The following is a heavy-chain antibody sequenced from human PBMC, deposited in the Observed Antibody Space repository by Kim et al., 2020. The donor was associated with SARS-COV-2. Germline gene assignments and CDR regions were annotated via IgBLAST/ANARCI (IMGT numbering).Heavy chain of an antibody. CDR2: IYPGDSDT. D-gene: IGHD3-22*01. V-gene: IGHV5-51*01. CDR3: ARSPRGWGDSSGYYFVNWFDP. Sequence: GESLKISCKGSGYSFTSYWIGWVRQMPGKGLEWMGIIYPGDSDTRYSPSFQGQVTISADKSISTAYLQWSSLKASDTAMYYCARSPRGWGDSSGYYFVNWFDPWGQGTLVTVSS. J-gene: IGHJ5*02. CDR1: GYSFTSYW.